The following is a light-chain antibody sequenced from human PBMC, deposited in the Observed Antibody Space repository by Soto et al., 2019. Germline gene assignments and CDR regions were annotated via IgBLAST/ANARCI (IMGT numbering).Light chain of an antibody. Sequence: IVLKQSPATLSLSPGERATLSCRASQSVSSYLAWYQQKPGQAPRLLIYDASNRATGIPARFSGSGSGTDFTLTISSLEPEDFAVYYCQQRSNWPLLTFGGGTKVDIK. CDR3: QQRSNWPLLT. CDR1: QSVSSY. V-gene: IGKV3-11*01. J-gene: IGKJ4*01. CDR2: DAS.